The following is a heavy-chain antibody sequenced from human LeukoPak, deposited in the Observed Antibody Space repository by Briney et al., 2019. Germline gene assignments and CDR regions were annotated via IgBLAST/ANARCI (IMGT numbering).Heavy chain of an antibody. CDR3: ARHETGGTYPLKY. J-gene: IGHJ4*02. Sequence: SETLSLTCTVSGGSISSYYWSWIRQPPGKGLEWIGYIYYSGSTSYNPPLKSRVTMSVDTSKNQFSLKLSSVTAADTAVYYCARHETGGTYPLKYWGQGILVTVSS. CDR1: GGSISSYY. V-gene: IGHV4-59*08. D-gene: IGHD1-26*01. CDR2: IYYSGST.